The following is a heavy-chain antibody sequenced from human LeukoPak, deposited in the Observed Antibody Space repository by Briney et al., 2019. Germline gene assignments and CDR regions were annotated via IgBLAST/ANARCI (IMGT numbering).Heavy chain of an antibody. CDR2: INHSGSG. CDR3: ARVPRGVGAIEYYGVDV. Sequence: KSSETLSLTCAVYGGAFHNYYWSWIRQPPGKGLEWIGEINHSGSGNYNPSLKSRVTISVDTSKNQFSLKLTSVTAADTAVYYSARVPRGVGAIEYYGVDVWGQGTTVTVSS. J-gene: IGHJ6*02. CDR1: GGAFHNYY. D-gene: IGHD1-26*01. V-gene: IGHV4-34*01.